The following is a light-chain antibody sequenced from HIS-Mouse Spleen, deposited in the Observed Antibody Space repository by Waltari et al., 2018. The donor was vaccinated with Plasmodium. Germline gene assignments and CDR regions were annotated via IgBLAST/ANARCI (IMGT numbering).Light chain of an antibody. J-gene: IGLJ3*02. Sequence: SYELTQPPSVSVSPGQTARIPCSGTALPTKYASWYQQKSGQAPVLVIYEDSKRPSGIPERFSGSSSGTMATLTISGAQVEDEADYYCYSTDSSGNHRVFGGGTKLTVL. CDR1: ALPTKY. CDR2: EDS. CDR3: YSTDSSGNHRV. V-gene: IGLV3-10*01.